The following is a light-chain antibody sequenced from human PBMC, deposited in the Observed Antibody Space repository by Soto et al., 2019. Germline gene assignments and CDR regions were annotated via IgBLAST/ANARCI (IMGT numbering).Light chain of an antibody. CDR2: DAS. Sequence: EIVMTQSPATLSVSPGERATLSCGASQSLSNNLAWFQQKPGQAPRLLIYDASTRATGIPARFRGSGSGTEFTLTISSLQSEDFAVYYCQQYRNWPQTFGQGTKVEIK. CDR1: QSLSNN. J-gene: IGKJ1*01. CDR3: QQYRNWPQT. V-gene: IGKV3D-15*01.